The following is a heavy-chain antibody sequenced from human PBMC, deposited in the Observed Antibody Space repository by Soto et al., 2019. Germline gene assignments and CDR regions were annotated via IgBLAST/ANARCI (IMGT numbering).Heavy chain of an antibody. Sequence: QVQLVESGGGVVQPGRSLRLCCAASRFTFSSYAMHWVRQAPGKGLEWVAVISYDGSNKYYADSVKGRFTISRDNSKNTLYLQMNSLRAEDTAVYYCAGGEYGVLNWFDPWGQGTLVTVSS. J-gene: IGHJ5*02. V-gene: IGHV3-30-3*01. D-gene: IGHD4-17*01. CDR3: AGGEYGVLNWFDP. CDR1: RFTFSSYA. CDR2: ISYDGSNK.